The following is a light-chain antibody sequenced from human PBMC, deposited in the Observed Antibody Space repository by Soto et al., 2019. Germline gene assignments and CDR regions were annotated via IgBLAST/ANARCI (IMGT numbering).Light chain of an antibody. CDR1: SSDVGTYNL. CDR2: EGS. J-gene: IGLJ2*01. CDR3: CSYAGSSTSVV. Sequence: QAVVTQPASVSGSPGQSITISCTGTSSDVGTYNLVSWYQQHPGKAPKLMIYEGSKRPSGVSNRFSGSKSGNTASLTISGLQAEDEADYYCCSYAGSSTSVVFGGGTQLTVL. V-gene: IGLV2-23*01.